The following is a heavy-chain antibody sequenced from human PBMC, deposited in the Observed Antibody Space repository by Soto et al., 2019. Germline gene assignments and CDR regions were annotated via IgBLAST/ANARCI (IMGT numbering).Heavy chain of an antibody. CDR1: GYTLTELS. J-gene: IGHJ4*02. Sequence: VKVSCKVSGYTLTELSMHWVRQAPGKGLEWMGGFDPEDGETIYAQKFQGRVTMTEDTSTDTAYMELSSLRSEDTAVYYCATSGYSGYDPVGNFDYWGQGTLVTVSS. CDR2: FDPEDGET. V-gene: IGHV1-24*01. CDR3: ATSGYSGYDPVGNFDY. D-gene: IGHD5-12*01.